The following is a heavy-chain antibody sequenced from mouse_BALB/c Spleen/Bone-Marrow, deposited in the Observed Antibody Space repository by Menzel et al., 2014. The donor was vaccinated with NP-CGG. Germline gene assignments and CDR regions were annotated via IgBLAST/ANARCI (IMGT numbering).Heavy chain of an antibody. D-gene: IGHD2-10*02. V-gene: IGHV5-6*01. Sequence: EVQVVESGGDLVKPGGSLKLSCAASGFTFSSYGMSWVRQTPDKRLEWVATISSGGSYTYYPDSVKGRFTISRDNAKNTLYLQMSSLESEDTAMYYCARRGYGNSYWYSDVWGAGTTVTVSS. CDR3: ARRGYGNSYWYSDV. CDR2: ISSGGSYT. J-gene: IGHJ1*01. CDR1: GFTFSSYG.